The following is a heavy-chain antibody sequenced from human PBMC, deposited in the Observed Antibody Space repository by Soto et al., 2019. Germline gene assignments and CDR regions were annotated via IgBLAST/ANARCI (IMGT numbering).Heavy chain of an antibody. Sequence: GGSLRLSCAASGFTFSSYWMSWVRQAPGKGLEWVANIKQDGSEKYYVDSVKGRFTISRDNAKNSLYLQMNSLRAEDTAVYYCARTEYYDFWSGYFGQYHYYGMDVWGQGTLVTVSS. CDR2: IKQDGSEK. CDR1: GFTFSSYW. D-gene: IGHD3-3*01. J-gene: IGHJ6*02. CDR3: ARTEYYDFWSGYFGQYHYYGMDV. V-gene: IGHV3-7*05.